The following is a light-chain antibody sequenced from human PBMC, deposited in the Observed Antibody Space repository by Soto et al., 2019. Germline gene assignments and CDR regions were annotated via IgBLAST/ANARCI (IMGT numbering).Light chain of an antibody. J-gene: IGKJ1*01. V-gene: IGKV1-39*01. CDR2: SAS. CDR1: QTISSY. CDR3: QQSSDSSWT. Sequence: DIQMTQSPSSLSASVGDKVTITCRASQTISSYLNWYQQKPGQAPTLLIYSASTLQSGVPLRFSGSGFGTDFTLTINSLQPEDFATHYCQQSSDSSWTFGQGTNVEIK.